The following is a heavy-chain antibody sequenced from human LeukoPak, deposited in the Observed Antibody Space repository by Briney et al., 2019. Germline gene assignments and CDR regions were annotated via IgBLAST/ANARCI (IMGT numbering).Heavy chain of an antibody. J-gene: IGHJ5*02. Sequence: GGSLRLSCAASGFTFSNAWMSWVRQAPGKGLEWVANIKQDGSEKYYVDSVKGRFTISRDNAKNSLYLQMNSLRAEDTAVYYCAREVATMVRGVMEDWFDPWGQGTLVTVSS. D-gene: IGHD3-10*01. CDR3: AREVATMVRGVMEDWFDP. CDR1: GFTFSNAW. V-gene: IGHV3-7*01. CDR2: IKQDGSEK.